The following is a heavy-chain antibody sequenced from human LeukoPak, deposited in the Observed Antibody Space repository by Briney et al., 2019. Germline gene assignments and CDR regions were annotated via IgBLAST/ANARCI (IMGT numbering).Heavy chain of an antibody. CDR1: GFTFSSYS. CDR2: ISSSSSYI. D-gene: IGHD3-22*01. J-gene: IGHJ2*01. V-gene: IGHV3-21*01. CDR3: ARDSWITMIVVVPYWYFDL. Sequence: PGGSLRLSCAASGFTFSSYSMNWVRQAPGKGLEWVSSISSSSSYIYYADSVKGRFTISRDNAKNSLYLQMNSLRAEDTAVYYCARDSWITMIVVVPYWYFDLWGRGTLVTVSS.